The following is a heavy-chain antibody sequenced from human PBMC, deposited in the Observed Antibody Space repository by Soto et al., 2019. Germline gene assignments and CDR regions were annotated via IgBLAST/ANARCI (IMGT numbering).Heavy chain of an antibody. V-gene: IGHV3-7*01. D-gene: IGHD4-17*01. CDR2: IKKDGSEK. CDR3: AGISGAYWYFVL. J-gene: IGHJ2*01. CDR1: GFTFSNYW. Sequence: EVQLVESGGGLVQPGGSLRLSCAASGFTFSNYWMSWVRQAPGKGLEWVANIKKDGSEKYYVDSVKGRFTISRDNAKNSLYLQMNSLRADDTAVYYFAGISGAYWYFVLWGRGTQVTVSS.